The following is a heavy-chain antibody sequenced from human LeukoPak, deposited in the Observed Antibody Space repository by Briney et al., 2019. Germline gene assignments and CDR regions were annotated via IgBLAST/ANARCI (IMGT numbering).Heavy chain of an antibody. Sequence: GGSLRLSCAASGFTFSNSDMSWVRQAPGKGLEWVSAIGGGGSSTFYADSVKGRFTVSRDNSKNTLYLQMSSLRAEDTAVYYCAKSRLTPHPWGHGTLVTVSS. CDR2: IGGGGSST. CDR3: AKSRLTPHP. D-gene: IGHD2-21*02. CDR1: GFTFSNSD. J-gene: IGHJ5*02. V-gene: IGHV3-23*01.